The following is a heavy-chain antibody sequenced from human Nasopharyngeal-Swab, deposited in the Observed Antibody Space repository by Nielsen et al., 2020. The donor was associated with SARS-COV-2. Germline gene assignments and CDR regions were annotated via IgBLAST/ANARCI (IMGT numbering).Heavy chain of an antibody. CDR2: IKQDGSEK. CDR3: ARVVGQLVDY. CDR1: GFTFSSYW. Sequence: GESLKISCAASGFTFSSYWMSWVRQAPGKGLEWVANIKQDGSEKYYVDSVKGRFTISRDNAKNSLYPQMNSLRAEDTAVYYCARVVGQLVDYWGQGTLVTVSS. J-gene: IGHJ4*02. D-gene: IGHD6-13*01. V-gene: IGHV3-7*01.